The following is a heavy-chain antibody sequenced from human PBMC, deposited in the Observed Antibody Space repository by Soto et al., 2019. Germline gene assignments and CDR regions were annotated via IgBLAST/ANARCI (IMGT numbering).Heavy chain of an antibody. CDR2: VYWTGST. Sequence: PSETLSLTCSVSGDSITTNGYYWGWIRQPPGKGLQWIGNVYWTGSTFSHPSLTSRVFISVDTSKNEFSLRLTSVTAADTAVYSCAPSPYTYGILIDYRGQGNLVTVSP. CDR1: GDSITTNGYY. CDR3: APSPYTYGILIDY. D-gene: IGHD3-10*01. V-gene: IGHV4-39*01. J-gene: IGHJ4*02.